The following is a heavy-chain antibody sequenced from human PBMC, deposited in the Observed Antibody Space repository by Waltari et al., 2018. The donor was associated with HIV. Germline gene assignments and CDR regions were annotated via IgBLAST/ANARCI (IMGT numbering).Heavy chain of an antibody. CDR2: ISSSSSTI. J-gene: IGHJ4*02. V-gene: IGHV3-48*04. Sequence: EVQLVESGGGLVQPGGSLRLSCADSGFTFSSYSMNWVAQAPGKGLEWVSYISSSSSTIYYADSVKGRFTISRDNAKNSLYLQMNSLRAEDTAVYYCARDGYSGYDPFDYWGQGTLVTVSS. D-gene: IGHD5-12*01. CDR3: ARDGYSGYDPFDY. CDR1: GFTFSSYS.